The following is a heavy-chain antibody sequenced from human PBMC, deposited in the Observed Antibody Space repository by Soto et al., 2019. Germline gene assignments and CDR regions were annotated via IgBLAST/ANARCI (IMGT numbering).Heavy chain of an antibody. D-gene: IGHD5-12*01. CDR3: ARDYSGYDDSNY. CDR2: IYYSGST. J-gene: IGHJ4*02. Sequence: LSLTCTVSGGSVSSGSYYWSWIRQPPGKGLEWIGYIYYSGSTNYNPSLKSRVTISVDTSKNQFSLKLSSVTAADTAVYYCARDYSGYDDSNYWGQGTLVTVSS. CDR1: GGSVSSGSYY. V-gene: IGHV4-61*01.